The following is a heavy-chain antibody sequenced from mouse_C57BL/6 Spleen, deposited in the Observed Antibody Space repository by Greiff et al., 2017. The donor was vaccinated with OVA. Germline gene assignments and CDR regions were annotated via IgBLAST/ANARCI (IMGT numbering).Heavy chain of an antibody. J-gene: IGHJ2*01. CDR3: ARHEEHYYGFDY. D-gene: IGHD1-1*01. Sequence: VHLVESGAELVKPGASVKLSCKASGYTFTEYTIHWVKQRSGQGLEWIGWFYPGSGSIKYNEKFKDKATLTADKSSGTVYMELSRLTSEDSAVYFCARHEEHYYGFDYWGQGTTLTVSS. V-gene: IGHV1-62-2*01. CDR1: GYTFTEYT. CDR2: FYPGSGSI.